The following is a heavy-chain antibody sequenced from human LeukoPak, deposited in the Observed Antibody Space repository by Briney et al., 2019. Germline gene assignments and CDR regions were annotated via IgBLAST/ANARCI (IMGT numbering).Heavy chain of an antibody. CDR2: ISSSSSYI. CDR3: ARGTTYYYDSSGYYGQLDAFDI. J-gene: IGHJ3*02. CDR1: GFTFSSYS. Sequence: GGSLRLSCAASGFTFSSYSMSWVRQAPGKGLEWVSSISSSSSYIYYADSVRGRFTISRDNAKNSLYLQMNSLRAEDTAVYYCARGTTYYYDSSGYYGQLDAFDIWGQGTMVTVSS. V-gene: IGHV3-21*01. D-gene: IGHD3-22*01.